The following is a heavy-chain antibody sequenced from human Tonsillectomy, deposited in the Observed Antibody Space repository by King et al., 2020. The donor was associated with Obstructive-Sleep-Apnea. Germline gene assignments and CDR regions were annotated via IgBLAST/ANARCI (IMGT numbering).Heavy chain of an antibody. Sequence: VQLVESGGGLVKPGGSLRLSCAASGFTFSSYSMNWVRQAPGKGLDWVSSISSSSSYIYYSDSVKGRFTISRDNAKNSLYLQMNSLRAEDTAVYYCARDRYYDSSGYYYPNAFDIWGQGTMVTVSS. CDR3: ARDRYYDSSGYYYPNAFDI. V-gene: IGHV3-21*01. CDR1: GFTFSSYS. CDR2: ISSSSSYI. J-gene: IGHJ3*02. D-gene: IGHD3-22*01.